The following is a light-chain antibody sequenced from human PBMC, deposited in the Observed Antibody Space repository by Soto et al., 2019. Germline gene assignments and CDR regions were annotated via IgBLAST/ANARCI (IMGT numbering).Light chain of an antibody. J-gene: IGKJ1*01. CDR1: QGISSN. Sequence: QLTQSPSSLSASVGDRVTITCRASQGISSNVAWYQQKPGRAPKRLSFGASTLQSGVPSRFSGSGSGTDSPLTTRSLQPEDFETYFGKKLNAYPPWKCGQGTKVEIK. CDR3: KKLNAYPPWK. CDR2: GAS. V-gene: IGKV1-9*01.